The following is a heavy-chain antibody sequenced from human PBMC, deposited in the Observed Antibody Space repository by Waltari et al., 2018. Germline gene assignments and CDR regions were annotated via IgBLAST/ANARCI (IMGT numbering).Heavy chain of an antibody. CDR3: AKEDSSGYYFLFDY. CDR2: ISWDGGST. Sequence: EVQLVESGGVVVQPGGSLRLSCAASGCTFDDYAMHWVRQAPGKGLEWVSLISWDGGSTYYADSVKGRFTISSDNSKNSLYLQMNSLRAEDTALYYCAKEDSSGYYFLFDYWGQGTLVTVSS. CDR1: GCTFDDYA. J-gene: IGHJ4*02. V-gene: IGHV3-43D*04. D-gene: IGHD3-22*01.